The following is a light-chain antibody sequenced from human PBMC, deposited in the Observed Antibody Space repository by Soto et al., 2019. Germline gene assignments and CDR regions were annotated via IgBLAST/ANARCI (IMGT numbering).Light chain of an antibody. CDR3: QQYNDWFSIT. CDR2: QTS. J-gene: IGKJ5*01. CDR1: QYINTR. Sequence: EIVLTQSPATLSSFPGDRVTLSCRASQYINTRLAWYQHRPGQAPRLLIYQTSLRAAGIPARFSASGSGTDFTLTISSLQSEDFGVYYCQQYNDWFSITFGQGTRLENK. V-gene: IGKV3D-15*01.